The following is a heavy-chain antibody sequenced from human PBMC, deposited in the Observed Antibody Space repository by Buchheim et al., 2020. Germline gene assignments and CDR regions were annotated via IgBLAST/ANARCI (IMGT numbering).Heavy chain of an antibody. CDR1: GFTFSSYW. CDR2: IKQDGSEK. Sequence: EVQLVESGGGLVQPGGSLRLSCAASGFTFSSYWMSWVRQAPGKGLEWVANIKQDGSEKYYVDSVKGRFTISRDNSKNTLYLQMNSLRAEDTAVYYCAKEVSSGRWLPKYDYFDYWGQGTL. CDR3: AKEVSSGRWLPKYDYFDY. J-gene: IGHJ4*02. V-gene: IGHV3-7*03. D-gene: IGHD5-24*01.